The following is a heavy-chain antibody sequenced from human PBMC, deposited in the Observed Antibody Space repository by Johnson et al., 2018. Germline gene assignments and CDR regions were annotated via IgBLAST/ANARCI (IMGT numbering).Heavy chain of an antibody. D-gene: IGHD1-1*01. V-gene: IGHV1-69*12. Sequence: QVQLVQSGAEVKKPGSSVKLSCKASGGTFSIYAISWVRQAPGQGLEWMGGIIPIFGTGKYAPKFRGRVTIPADESTSTAYMELSSLRSEETAVYYCARAGTMLYGMDVWGQGTTVTVSS. CDR1: GGTFSIYA. CDR3: ARAGTMLYGMDV. CDR2: IIPIFGTG. J-gene: IGHJ6*02.